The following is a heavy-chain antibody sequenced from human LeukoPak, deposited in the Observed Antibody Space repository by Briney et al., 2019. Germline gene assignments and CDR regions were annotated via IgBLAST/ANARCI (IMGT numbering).Heavy chain of an antibody. D-gene: IGHD1-1*01. CDR1: GFTFRNYW. Sequence: GGSLRLSCAASGFTFRNYWMSWVRQAPGTGLEWVANIKQDGSDRNYVTSVRGRFTISRDNAESSLYLQMNSLRVEDTAVYYCVRSRFGTGFDYWGQGTLVTVSS. CDR3: VRSRFGTGFDY. CDR2: IKQDGSDR. J-gene: IGHJ4*02. V-gene: IGHV3-7*03.